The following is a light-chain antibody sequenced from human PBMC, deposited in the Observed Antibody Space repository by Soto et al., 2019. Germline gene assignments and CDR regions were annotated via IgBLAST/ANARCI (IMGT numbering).Light chain of an antibody. CDR3: QHYKSWPYT. CDR1: QNIGNS. CDR2: GAS. J-gene: IGKJ2*01. V-gene: IGKV3-15*01. Sequence: SPGDRITLACRASQNIGNSLAWYQQNPGQAPRLLISGASTRDTGVPARFSGSGSGTEFTLTISSLQSEDFAVYYCQHYKSWPYTFGQGTKV.